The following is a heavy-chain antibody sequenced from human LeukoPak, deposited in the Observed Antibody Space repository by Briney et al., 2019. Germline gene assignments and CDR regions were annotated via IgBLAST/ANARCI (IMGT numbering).Heavy chain of an antibody. J-gene: IGHJ4*02. Sequence: GGSLRLSCAASGFTFSSYGMHWVRQAPGKGLEGVAVIWYDGSNKYYADSVKGRFTISRDNSKNTLYLQMNSLRAEDTAVYYCARDLRIYYFDYWGQGTLVTVSS. V-gene: IGHV3-33*01. CDR1: GFTFSSYG. CDR2: IWYDGSNK. CDR3: ARDLRIYYFDY. D-gene: IGHD3-10*01.